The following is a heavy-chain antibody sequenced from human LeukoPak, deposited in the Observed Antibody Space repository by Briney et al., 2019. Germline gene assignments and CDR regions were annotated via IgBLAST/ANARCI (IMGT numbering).Heavy chain of an antibody. Sequence: SETLSLTCTVSGGSISSYYWSWIRQPPGKGLEWIGYIYYSGSTNYNPSLKSRVTISVDTSKNQFSLKLSSVTAADTAVYYCASGGLRWNWFDPWGQGTLVTASS. V-gene: IGHV4-59*01. D-gene: IGHD4-23*01. J-gene: IGHJ5*02. CDR3: ASGGLRWNWFDP. CDR1: GGSISSYY. CDR2: IYYSGST.